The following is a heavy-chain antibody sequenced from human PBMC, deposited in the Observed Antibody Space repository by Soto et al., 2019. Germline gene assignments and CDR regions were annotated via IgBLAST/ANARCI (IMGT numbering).Heavy chain of an antibody. Sequence: QVQLVESGGGVVQPGRSLRLSCAASGFTFSSYAMHWVRQAPGKGLEWVAVISYDGSNKYYADSVKGRFTISRDNSKNTLYLQMNSLRAEDPAVYYCARDPLWVIAAAGRVGSIAVAEQTRGLDYWGQGTLVTVSS. D-gene: IGHD6-13*01. CDR1: GFTFSSYA. CDR2: ISYDGSNK. V-gene: IGHV3-30-3*01. J-gene: IGHJ4*02. CDR3: ARDPLWVIAAAGRVGSIAVAEQTRGLDY.